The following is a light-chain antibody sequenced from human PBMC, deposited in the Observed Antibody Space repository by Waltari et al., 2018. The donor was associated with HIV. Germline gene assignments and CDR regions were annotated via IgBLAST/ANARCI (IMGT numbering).Light chain of an antibody. CDR2: GAS. Sequence: EIVLTQSPGTLSLSPGERATLSCRASQSVISSSLAWYQQKPGQAPRLLIYGASSRATGIPDRFSGSGSGTDFTLTISRLEPEDFAVYYCQQYRTSPRTFGQGTKVEIK. CDR3: QQYRTSPRT. V-gene: IGKV3-20*01. J-gene: IGKJ1*01. CDR1: QSVISSS.